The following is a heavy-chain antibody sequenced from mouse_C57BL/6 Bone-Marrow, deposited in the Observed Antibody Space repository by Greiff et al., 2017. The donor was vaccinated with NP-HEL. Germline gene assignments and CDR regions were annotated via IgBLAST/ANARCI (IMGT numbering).Heavy chain of an antibody. J-gene: IGHJ1*03. CDR2: IHPISGST. V-gene: IGHV1-64*01. CDR3: ASRLWYFDV. CDR1: GYTFTSYW. Sequence: QVQLQQPGAELVKPGASVQLSCKASGYTFTSYWMHWVKQRPGQGLEWIGMIHPISGSTNYNEKFKSKATLTVDNSSSTAYMQLSSLTSEDSAVYYCASRLWYFDVWGTGTTVTVSP.